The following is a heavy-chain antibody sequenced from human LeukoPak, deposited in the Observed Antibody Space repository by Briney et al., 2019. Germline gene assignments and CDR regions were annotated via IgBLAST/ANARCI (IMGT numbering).Heavy chain of an antibody. J-gene: IGHJ4*02. V-gene: IGHV1-2*02. CDR1: GYTFTGYY. CDR3: ARETVAEQLVDY. CDR2: INPNSGGT. Sequence: ASVKVSCKASGYTFTGYYMHWVRQAPGQGLEWMGWINPNSGGTNYAQKFQGRVTMTRDTFISTAHMELSRLRSDDTAVYYCARETVAEQLVDYWGQGTLVTVSS. D-gene: IGHD6-19*01.